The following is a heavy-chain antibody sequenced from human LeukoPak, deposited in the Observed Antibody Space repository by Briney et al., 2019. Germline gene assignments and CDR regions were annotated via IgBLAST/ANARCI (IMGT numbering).Heavy chain of an antibody. CDR2: ISGGGGST. V-gene: IGHV3-23*01. J-gene: IGHJ4*02. CDR1: GFTLSSYA. CDR3: AKFNDVLTGYFDY. Sequence: GGSLRLSCAASGFTLSSYAMSWVRQSPGKGLEWVSAISGGGGSTYYAYYTDSVKCRFTISRDNSKNTLYLQMNSLRAEDTAVYFCAKFNDVLTGYFDYWGQGTLVTVSS. D-gene: IGHD3-9*01.